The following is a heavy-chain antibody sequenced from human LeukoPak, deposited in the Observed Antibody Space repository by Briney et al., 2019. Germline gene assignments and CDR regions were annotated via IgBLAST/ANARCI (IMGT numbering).Heavy chain of an antibody. CDR3: ARDSWQCEDNSCHHFDY. Sequence: GGSLRVSCAASGFNLRTYEMNWVRQAPGKGLEWVAYISESGSTIYYADSVKGRFTISRDNAKNSLYLQLNSLRADDTAVYYCARDSWQCEDNSCHHFDYWGQGTLVTVSS. J-gene: IGHJ4*02. CDR2: ISESGSTI. D-gene: IGHD2-15*01. V-gene: IGHV3-48*03. CDR1: GFNLRTYE.